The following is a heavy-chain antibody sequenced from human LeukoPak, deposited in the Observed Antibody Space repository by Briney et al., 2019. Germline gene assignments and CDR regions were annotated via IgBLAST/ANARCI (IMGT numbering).Heavy chain of an antibody. CDR3: ARPHTLGRITKYYFDY. Sequence: GESLKISCQTSGYIFTTYWIGWVRQMPGKALEWIGIIYPGDSDTRYSPSFQGQVTISADKSINTAYLRWSSLKASDTAMYYCARPHTLGRITKYYFDYWGQGTLVTVSS. J-gene: IGHJ4*02. CDR2: IYPGDSDT. V-gene: IGHV5-51*01. D-gene: IGHD3-16*01. CDR1: GYIFTTYW.